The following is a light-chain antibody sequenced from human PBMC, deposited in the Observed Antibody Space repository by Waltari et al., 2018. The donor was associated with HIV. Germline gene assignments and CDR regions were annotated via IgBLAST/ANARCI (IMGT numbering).Light chain of an antibody. CDR1: TMPYIY. J-gene: IGLJ3*02. CDR3: YSTDSSGKGV. V-gene: IGLV3-10*01. CDR2: EGY. Sequence: SYELTQPPSVSVSPAQTASTTSFGPTMPYIYPFWYQQKSGQAPVVVIYEGYKRPSRIPERFSGSRSGTTATLTITGAQVDDEGDYYCYSTDSSGKGVFGGGTKLTVL.